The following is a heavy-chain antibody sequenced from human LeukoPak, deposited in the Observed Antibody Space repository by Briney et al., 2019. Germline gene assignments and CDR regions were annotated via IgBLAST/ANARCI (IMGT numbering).Heavy chain of an antibody. CDR2: FDPEDGET. D-gene: IGHD2-2*02. CDR3: ARGGGGVGYCSSTSCYSVLDY. Sequence: ASVKVSCKVSGYTLTELSMHWVRQAPGKGLEWMGGFDPEDGETIYAQKFQGRVTITADESTSTAYMELSSLRSEDTAVYYCARGGGGVGYCSSTSCYSVLDYWGQGTLVTVSS. J-gene: IGHJ4*02. CDR1: GYTLTELS. V-gene: IGHV1-24*01.